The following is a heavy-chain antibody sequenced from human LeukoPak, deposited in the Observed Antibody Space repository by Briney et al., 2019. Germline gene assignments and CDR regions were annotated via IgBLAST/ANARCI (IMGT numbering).Heavy chain of an antibody. CDR3: ARDQLGIAVAGKVQTENWSDP. J-gene: IGHJ5*02. V-gene: IGHV3-23*01. Sequence: PGGSLRLSCTVSGFTVSSNSMSWVRQAPGKGLEWVSAISGSGGSTYYADSVKGRFTISRDNSKNTLYLQMNSLRAEDTAVYYCARDQLGIAVAGKVQTENWSDPWGQGTLVTVSS. CDR1: GFTVSSNS. D-gene: IGHD6-19*01. CDR2: ISGSGGST.